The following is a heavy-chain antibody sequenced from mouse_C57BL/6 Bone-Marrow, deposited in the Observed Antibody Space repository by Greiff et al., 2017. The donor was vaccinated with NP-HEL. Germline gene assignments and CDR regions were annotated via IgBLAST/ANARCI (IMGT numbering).Heavy chain of an antibody. D-gene: IGHD2-5*01. CDR3: ARWAYDSIHWYFDV. CDR2: IYPRSGNT. Sequence: QVQLKESGAELARPGASVKLSCKASGYTFTSYGISWVKQRTGQGLEWIGEIYPRSGNTYYIEKFKGKATLTADKSSSTAYMELRSLTSEDSAVYFCARWAYDSIHWYFDVWGTGTTVTVSS. V-gene: IGHV1-81*01. CDR1: GYTFTSYG. J-gene: IGHJ1*03.